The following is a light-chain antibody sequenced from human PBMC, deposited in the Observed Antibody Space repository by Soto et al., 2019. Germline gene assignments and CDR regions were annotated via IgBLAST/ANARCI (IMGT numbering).Light chain of an antibody. J-gene: IGKJ1*01. V-gene: IGKV3-20*01. CDR3: QQYGSSRWT. CDR2: GSS. CDR1: QSVSSAY. Sequence: EIVLTQSPGTLSLSPGERATLSCRASQSVSSAYLAWYQQKLGQAPRLLIYGSSTRATGIPDRFSGSGSGTDFTLTISRLEPEDFAVYYCQQYGSSRWTFGQGTKLEIK.